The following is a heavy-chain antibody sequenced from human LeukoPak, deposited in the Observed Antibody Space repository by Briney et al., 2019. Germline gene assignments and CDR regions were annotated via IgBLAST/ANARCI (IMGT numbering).Heavy chain of an antibody. Sequence: SETLSLTCTVSGGSISSYYWSWIRQPPGKGLEWIGYIYYSGSTNYNPSLKSRVTISVDTSKNQFSLKLSSVTAADTAVYYCARNLGDYVLGDIDAFDIWGQGTMVTVSS. CDR1: GGSISSYY. J-gene: IGHJ3*02. V-gene: IGHV4-59*01. CDR2: IYYSGST. CDR3: ARNLGDYVLGDIDAFDI. D-gene: IGHD4-17*01.